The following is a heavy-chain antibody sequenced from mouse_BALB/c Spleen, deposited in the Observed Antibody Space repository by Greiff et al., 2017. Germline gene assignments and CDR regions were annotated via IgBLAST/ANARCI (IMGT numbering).Heavy chain of an antibody. CDR3: ARPFYYGNAMDH. CDR2: INPSSGYT. D-gene: IGHD2-1*01. V-gene: IGHV1-4*01. Sequence: VQLQESGAELARPGASVKMSCKASGYTFTSYTMHWVKQRPGQGLEWIGYINPSSGYTNYNQKFKDKATLTADKSSSTAYMQLSSLTSEDSAVYYCARPFYYGNAMDHWGQGTSVTVSS. J-gene: IGHJ4*01. CDR1: GYTFTSYT.